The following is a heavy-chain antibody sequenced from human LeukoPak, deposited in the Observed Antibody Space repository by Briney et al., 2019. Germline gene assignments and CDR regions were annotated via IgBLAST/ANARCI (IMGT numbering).Heavy chain of an antibody. V-gene: IGHV3-23*01. D-gene: IGHD6-19*01. J-gene: IGHJ4*02. CDR3: AKGTSVAGRSYFDY. Sequence: PGGSLRLSCAASGFTFSRYAMSWFRQAPGKGLEWVSAISGSGGSTYYADSVKGRFTISRDNSKNTLYLQMNSLRAEDTAVYYCAKGTSVAGRSYFDYWGQGTLVTVSS. CDR1: GFTFSRYA. CDR2: ISGSGGST.